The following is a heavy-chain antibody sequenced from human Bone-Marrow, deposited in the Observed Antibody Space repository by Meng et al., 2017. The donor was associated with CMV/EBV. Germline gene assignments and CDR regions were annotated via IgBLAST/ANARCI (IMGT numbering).Heavy chain of an antibody. CDR2: IYYSGST. V-gene: IGHV4-39*07. Sequence: ETLSLTCTVSGGSISSSSYYWGWIRQPPGKGLEWIGSIYYSGSTYYNPSLKSRVTISVDTSKNQFSLKLSSVTAADTAVYYCARYWLQAVDAFDIWGQGTRVTVSS. J-gene: IGHJ3*02. CDR1: GGSISSSSYY. D-gene: IGHD5-24*01. CDR3: ARYWLQAVDAFDI.